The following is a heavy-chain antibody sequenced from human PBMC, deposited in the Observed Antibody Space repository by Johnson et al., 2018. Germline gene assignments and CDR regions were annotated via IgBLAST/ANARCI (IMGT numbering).Heavy chain of an antibody. Sequence: VQLVQSGGGLVQPGGSLRLSCVASGFTFSTYGMNWVRQAPGKGLEWLSYITGSRTNFVYYADSVKGRFTISRDNAKNSLYLQMNSLRAEDTAVYYGAKDATTVTTFWNWFDPWGQGTLVTVSS. V-gene: IGHV3-48*01. D-gene: IGHD4-17*01. J-gene: IGHJ5*02. CDR3: AKDATTVTTFWNWFDP. CDR1: GFTFSTYG. CDR2: ITGSRTNFV.